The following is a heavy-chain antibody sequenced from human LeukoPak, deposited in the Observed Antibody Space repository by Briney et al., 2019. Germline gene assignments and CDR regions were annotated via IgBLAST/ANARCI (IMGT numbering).Heavy chain of an antibody. CDR2: ISKSSTFL. CDR1: GFTFSSYS. J-gene: IGHJ4*02. CDR3: AHRHRPGLSAVHY. V-gene: IGHV3-21*01. Sequence: GGSLRLSCAASGFTFSSYSMNWVRQAPGKGLEWVSFISKSSTFLYYADSVKGRFTISRDNSKDTLYLHMNSLKAEDTAVYYCAHRHRPGLSAVHYCGQRPMVIVSS. D-gene: IGHD3-16*01.